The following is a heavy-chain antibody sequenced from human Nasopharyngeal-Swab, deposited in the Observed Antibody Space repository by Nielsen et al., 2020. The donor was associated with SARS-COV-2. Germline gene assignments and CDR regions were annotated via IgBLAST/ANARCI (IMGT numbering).Heavy chain of an antibody. CDR2: ISSSSSYI. J-gene: IGHJ6*03. CDR3: ARDNHCSSTSCYLWFSAYYYYMDV. Sequence: RQPPGKGLEWVSSISSSSSYIYYADSVKGRFTISRDNAKNSLYLQMNSLRAEDTAVYYCARDNHCSSTSCYLWFSAYYYYMDVWGKGTTVTVSS. V-gene: IGHV3-21*01. D-gene: IGHD2-2*01.